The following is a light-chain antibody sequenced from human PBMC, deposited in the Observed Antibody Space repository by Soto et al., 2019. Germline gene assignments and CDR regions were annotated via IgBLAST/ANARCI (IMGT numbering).Light chain of an antibody. Sequence: QPVLTQSSSASASLGSSVKLTCTLSSGHSGYTIAWHQQQPGGAPRYLMKVQGSGSYNKGSGVPDRFSGSSSGADRYLTISNLQFEDAADYYCETWDTNTHRVFGGGTKLTVL. CDR3: ETWDTNTHRV. V-gene: IGLV4-60*02. CDR2: VQGSGSY. CDR1: SGHSGYT. J-gene: IGLJ3*02.